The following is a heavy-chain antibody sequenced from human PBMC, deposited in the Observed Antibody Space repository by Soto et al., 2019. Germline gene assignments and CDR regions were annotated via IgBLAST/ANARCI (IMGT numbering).Heavy chain of an antibody. D-gene: IGHD6-13*01. CDR1: GGSISSSNW. Sequence: QMQLQESGPGLVKPSGTLSLTCAVSGGSISSSNWWSWVRQPPGKGLEWIGEIYHSGSTNYNPSLKSRVTISVDKSKNQFSLKLSSVTAADTAVYYCAREGIAAAGTSWFDPWGQGTLVTVSS. CDR3: AREGIAAAGTSWFDP. J-gene: IGHJ5*02. CDR2: IYHSGST. V-gene: IGHV4-4*02.